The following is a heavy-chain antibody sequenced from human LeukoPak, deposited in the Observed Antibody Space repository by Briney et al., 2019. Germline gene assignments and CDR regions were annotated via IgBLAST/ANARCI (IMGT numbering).Heavy chain of an antibody. CDR3: ARVMGDCVFHYFDY. J-gene: IGHJ4*02. D-gene: IGHD2-21*02. Sequence: GGSLRLSCAVSGFTFSSYWMSWVRRAPGKGLEWVANIKNDGSEKYYVDSVKGRFTISRDNAKNSLYLQINSLRAEETAVYYCARVMGDCVFHYFDYWGQGTLVTVSS. CDR2: IKNDGSEK. V-gene: IGHV3-7*01. CDR1: GFTFSSYW.